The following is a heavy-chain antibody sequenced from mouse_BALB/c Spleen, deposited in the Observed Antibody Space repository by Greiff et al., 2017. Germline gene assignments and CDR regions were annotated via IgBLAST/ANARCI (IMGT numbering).Heavy chain of an antibody. CDR3: ARGPSFYAMDY. V-gene: IGHV14-3*02. CDR2: IDPANGNT. Sequence: EVQLQQSGAELVKPGASVKLSCTASGFNIKDTYMHWVKQRPEQGLEWIGRIDPANGNTKYDPKFQGKATITADTSSNTAYLQLSSLTSEDTAVYYCARGPSFYAMDYWGQGTSVTVSS. J-gene: IGHJ4*01. CDR1: GFNIKDTY.